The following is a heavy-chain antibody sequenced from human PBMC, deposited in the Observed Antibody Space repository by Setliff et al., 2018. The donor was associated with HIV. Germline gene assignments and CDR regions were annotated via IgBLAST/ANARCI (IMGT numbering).Heavy chain of an antibody. Sequence: TLSLTCTVSGGSLSNGYYYWSWIRQPAGKGLEWIGHIYTSGSTHYNPSLKSRFTISVDTSKNQFSLKVNSVTAADTAVYYCARGARLLAGYSDRWDYYYMAVWGKGTTVTVSS. V-gene: IGHV4-61*09. J-gene: IGHJ6*03. CDR2: IYTSGST. CDR1: GGSLSNGYYY. CDR3: ARGARLLAGYSDRWDYYYMAV. D-gene: IGHD6-13*01.